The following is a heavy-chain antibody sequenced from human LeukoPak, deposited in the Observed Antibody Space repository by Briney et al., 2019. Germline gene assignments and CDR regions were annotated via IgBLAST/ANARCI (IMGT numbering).Heavy chain of an antibody. CDR2: ITTSGSTI. J-gene: IGHJ6*02. Sequence: GGSLRLSCVASGFTFSDYYMNWIRQAPGKGLEWVSCITTSGSTIYYIDSVKGRFTISRDNAKNSLYLQMNSLRAEDTAVYYCARSNSYGYVRTMDVWGQGTTVTVSS. CDR3: ARSNSYGYVRTMDV. CDR1: GFTFSDYY. D-gene: IGHD5-18*01. V-gene: IGHV3-11*01.